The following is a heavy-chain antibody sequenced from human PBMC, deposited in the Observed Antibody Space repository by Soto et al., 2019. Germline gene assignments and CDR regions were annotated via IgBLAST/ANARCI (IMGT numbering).Heavy chain of an antibody. V-gene: IGHV3-23*01. CDR3: AETATGWFSAFDI. Sequence: EVQLLESGGGLVQPGGSLRLSCAASGFTFSSYAMSWVRQAPGKGLEWVSAISGSGGTTYYADSVKGRFTFSRDNSKNKLYLQMNSLRAEDTAVYYCAETATGWFSAFDIWGQGTMVTVSS. CDR2: ISGSGGTT. CDR1: GFTFSSYA. D-gene: IGHD6-19*01. J-gene: IGHJ3*02.